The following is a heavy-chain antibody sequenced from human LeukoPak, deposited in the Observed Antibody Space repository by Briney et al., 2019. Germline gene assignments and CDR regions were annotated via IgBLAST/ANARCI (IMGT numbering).Heavy chain of an antibody. J-gene: IGHJ4*02. D-gene: IGHD3-16*02. Sequence: KASETLSLTCAVYGGSFSGYYWSWIRQPPGKGLEWIGEINHSGSTNYNPSLKSRVTISVDTSKNQFSLKLSSVTAADTAVYYCARPVEGELSLVDYWGQGTLVTVSS. CDR3: ARPVEGELSLVDY. V-gene: IGHV4-34*01. CDR2: INHSGST. CDR1: GGSFSGYY.